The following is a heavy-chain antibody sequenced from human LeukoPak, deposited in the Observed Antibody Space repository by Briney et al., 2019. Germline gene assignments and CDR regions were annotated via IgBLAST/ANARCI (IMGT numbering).Heavy chain of an antibody. V-gene: IGHV1-69*02. CDR2: IIPILGIA. CDR3: ASPRALYCSSTSCQTANGAFDI. J-gene: IGHJ3*02. Sequence: GASVKVSCKVSGGTFSSYTISWVRQAPGQGLEWMGRIIPILGIANYAQKFQGRVTITADKSTSTAYMELSSLRSEDTAVYYCASPRALYCSSTSCQTANGAFDIWGQGTMVTVSS. CDR1: GGTFSSYT. D-gene: IGHD2-2*01.